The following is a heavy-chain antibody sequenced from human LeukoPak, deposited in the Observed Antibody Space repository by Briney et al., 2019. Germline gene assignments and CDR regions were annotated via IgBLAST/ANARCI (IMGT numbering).Heavy chain of an antibody. D-gene: IGHD3-9*01. CDR2: IIPIFGTA. J-gene: IGHJ4*02. V-gene: IGHV1-69*13. CDR1: GGTFSSYA. Sequence: AASVKVSCKASGGTFSSYAISWVRQAPGQGLEWMGAIIPIFGTANYAQKFQGRVTITADESTSTAYMELSSLRSEDTAVYYCARDPYDILTGYNSDFDYWGQGTLVTVSS. CDR3: ARDPYDILTGYNSDFDY.